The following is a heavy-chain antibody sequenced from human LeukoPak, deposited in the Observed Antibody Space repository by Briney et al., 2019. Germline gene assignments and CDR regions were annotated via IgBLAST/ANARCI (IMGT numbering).Heavy chain of an antibody. Sequence: GGSQRLSCAASGFTFSSYAMSWVRQAPGKGLEWVSVISDNGGSTYYADSVKGRFTISRDNSKNMLYLQMNSLRVEDTAVYYCAKARFGSGWYDNWGQGTLVTVSS. D-gene: IGHD6-19*01. CDR1: GFTFSSYA. CDR3: AKARFGSGWYDN. V-gene: IGHV3-23*01. CDR2: ISDNGGST. J-gene: IGHJ5*02.